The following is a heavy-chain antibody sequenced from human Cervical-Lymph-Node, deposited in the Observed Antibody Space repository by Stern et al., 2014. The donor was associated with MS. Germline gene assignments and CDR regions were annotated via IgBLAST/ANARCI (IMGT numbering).Heavy chain of an antibody. CDR2: VSGYNGDT. J-gene: IGHJ3*02. CDR3: ARDGDNDVYDI. D-gene: IGHD4-17*01. Sequence: QVQLVQSGAEVKKLGASVKVSCKASGYMFSGYGIAWVRQAPRQGPEWMGWVSGYNGDTNYAQKLQGRVSMTTDRSTNTAYMELRSLTSDDTAVYYCARDGDNDVYDIWGQGTMVIVSS. V-gene: IGHV1-18*01. CDR1: GYMFSGYG.